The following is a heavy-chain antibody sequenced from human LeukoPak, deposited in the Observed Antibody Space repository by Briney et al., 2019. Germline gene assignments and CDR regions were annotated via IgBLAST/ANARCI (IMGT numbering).Heavy chain of an antibody. Sequence: GGSLRLSCAVSGCTFSSYEMNWVRQAPGKGLEWVSYISSSGSTIYYADSVKGRFSISRDNAKNSQYLQMNSLRADDTAVYYCARDREQLVRTDYYGMDVWGQGTTGTLSS. J-gene: IGHJ6*01. D-gene: IGHD6-6*01. V-gene: IGHV3-48*03. CDR2: ISSSGSTI. CDR3: ARDREQLVRTDYYGMDV. CDR1: GCTFSSYE.